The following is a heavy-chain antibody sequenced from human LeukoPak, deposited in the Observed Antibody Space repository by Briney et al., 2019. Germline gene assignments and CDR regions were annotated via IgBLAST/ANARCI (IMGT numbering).Heavy chain of an antibody. CDR1: GYTFISYE. V-gene: IGHV1-8*03. CDR2: INPNSGNT. D-gene: IGHD6-6*01. CDR3: ARGAPRSFDY. Sequence: ASVKVSCKASGYTFISYEIHWVRQATGQGLEWMGWINPNSGNTRYVQKFQGRVTFTRDTSRGTAYMELSSLRSEDTAIYYCARGAPRSFDYWGQGTLLTVSP. J-gene: IGHJ4*02.